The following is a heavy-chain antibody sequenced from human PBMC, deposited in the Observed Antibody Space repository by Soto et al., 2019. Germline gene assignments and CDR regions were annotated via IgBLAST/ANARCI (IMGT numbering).Heavy chain of an antibody. V-gene: IGHV3-74*01. J-gene: IGHJ4*02. D-gene: IGHD2-15*01. CDR3: ARVYCSGGGCYHLDY. CDR2: INSDGSST. CDR1: GFTFSSYW. Sequence: GGSLRLSCAASGFTFSSYWMHWVRQAPGKGLVWVSRINSDGSSTSYADSVKGRFTISRDNAKNTLYLQMNSLRAEDTAVYYCARVYCSGGGCYHLDYWGQATRVTVAS.